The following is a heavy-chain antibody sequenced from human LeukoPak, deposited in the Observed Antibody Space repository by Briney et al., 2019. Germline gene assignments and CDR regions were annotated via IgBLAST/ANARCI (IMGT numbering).Heavy chain of an antibody. CDR1: GGSINNYY. V-gene: IGHV4-59*01. J-gene: IGHJ4*02. Sequence: PSETLSLTCSVSGGSINNYYWSWIRQPPGKGLEWIGYIYYSGSTNYNPSLKSRVTISVDTSKHQFSLKLSFVTAADTAVYYCARGPTRYYFDYWGQGTLVTVSS. CDR2: IYYSGST. CDR3: ARGPTRYYFDY.